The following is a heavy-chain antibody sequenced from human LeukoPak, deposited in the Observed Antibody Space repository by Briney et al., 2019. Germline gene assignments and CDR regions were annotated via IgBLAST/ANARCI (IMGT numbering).Heavy chain of an antibody. CDR1: GFTFSNYW. Sequence: GGSLSLSCAASGFTFSNYWMSWVRQAPGKGLEWVANIKEDGSEKYYVDSVKGRFTISRDNAKNSLYLQMNSLRAEDTALYYCAKDMTPGVAAAGIPWFDPWGQGTLVTVSS. CDR2: IKEDGSEK. CDR3: AKDMTPGVAAAGIPWFDP. J-gene: IGHJ5*02. V-gene: IGHV3-7*03. D-gene: IGHD6-13*01.